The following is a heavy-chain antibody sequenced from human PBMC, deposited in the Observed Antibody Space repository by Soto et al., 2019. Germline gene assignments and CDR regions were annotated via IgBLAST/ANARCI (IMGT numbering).Heavy chain of an antibody. CDR1: GDSITTSSYY. V-gene: IGHV4-39*01. Sequence: QVQLQESGPGLVKPSETLSLTCTVSGDSITTSSYYWDWIRQPPGKGLEWIGNVYFSGNNHYNPSLNSRVTMSIDTSKNQFSLRLSSVTAADTAVYYCARHPRNGYPAWDESFDIWGQGTMVTVSS. CDR2: VYFSGNN. J-gene: IGHJ3*02. D-gene: IGHD6-25*01. CDR3: ARHPRNGYPAWDESFDI.